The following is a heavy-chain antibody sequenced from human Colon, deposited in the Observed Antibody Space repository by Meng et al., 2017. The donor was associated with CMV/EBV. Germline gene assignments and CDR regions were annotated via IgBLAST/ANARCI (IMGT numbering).Heavy chain of an antibody. Sequence: GGSLRLSCTASGFTFNTYALNWVRQAPGKGLEWVAGIRDGGETFYAGSVKDRFTISRDDSRNTLYLQMNSLRGEDTALYYCAKAIDFDSWGQGTLVTAPQ. CDR1: GFTFNTYA. CDR3: AKAIDFDS. J-gene: IGHJ4*02. V-gene: IGHV3-23*01. CDR2: IRDGGET.